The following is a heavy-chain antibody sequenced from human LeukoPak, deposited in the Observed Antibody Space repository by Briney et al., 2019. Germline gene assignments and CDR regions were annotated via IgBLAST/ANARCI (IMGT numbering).Heavy chain of an antibody. D-gene: IGHD5-12*01. J-gene: IGHJ4*02. V-gene: IGHV3-23*01. CDR3: AKGRQGGGYAIGY. CDR1: GFTFSTYA. CDR2: ISGSGGTT. Sequence: GGSLRLSCAASGFTFSTYAMIWVRQAPGKGLEWVSTISGSGGTTYYADSVTGRFTISRDNFENTLYLQMNSLRAEDTALYYCAKGRQGGGYAIGYWGQGTLVTVSS.